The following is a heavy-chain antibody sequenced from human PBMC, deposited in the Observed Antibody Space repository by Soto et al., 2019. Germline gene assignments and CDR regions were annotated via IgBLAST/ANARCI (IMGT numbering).Heavy chain of an antibody. CDR3: ASGIVLPGTDYYAMDV. CDR2: IYWDDDK. CDR1: GVSLSTSAVR. Sequence: QTTLKESGPTLVKPTQTLTLTCTVSGVSLSTSAVRVGWIRQPPGKALEWLSVIYWDDDKRYSPSLKSRLTITKDNSKNQVVLSMTTVEPADTATYYCASGIVLPGTDYYAMDVLGQGTAGAVSS. D-gene: IGHD6-19*01. V-gene: IGHV2-5*02. J-gene: IGHJ6*02.